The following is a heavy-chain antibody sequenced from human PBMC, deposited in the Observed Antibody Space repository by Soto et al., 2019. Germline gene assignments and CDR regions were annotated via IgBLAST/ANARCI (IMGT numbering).Heavy chain of an antibody. D-gene: IGHD3-10*01. CDR2: INTDGSST. CDR1: GFTFSSYW. V-gene: IGHV3-74*01. J-gene: IGHJ4*02. CDR3: ARGGLGSFLLDY. Sequence: EVQLVESGGGSVQPGGSRTVSCEASGFTFSSYWVHWVRQVPGKGRVWVSRINTDGSSTNYADSVKGRFAISRDNAKNTVYLQMNSLRAEDTAVYYCARGGLGSFLLDYWGQGTLVTVSS.